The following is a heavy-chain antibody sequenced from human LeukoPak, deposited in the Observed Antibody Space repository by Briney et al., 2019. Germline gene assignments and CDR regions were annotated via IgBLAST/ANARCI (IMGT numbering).Heavy chain of an antibody. CDR3: ARFPSRPSAAGRSARRLLYYFDF. Sequence: ESGPTLVKPTQTLTLTCSFSGFSLSTTDVGVGVGWIRQAPGKALECLGIIYWDGDQRYRPSLNNRVSISKDTSKNQVVLTMTAMDPMDTGTYFCARFPSRPSAAGRSARRLLYYFDFWGPGIPVVVAS. CDR1: GFSLSTTDVGVG. J-gene: IGHJ4*02. CDR2: IYWDGDQ. D-gene: IGHD2-15*01. V-gene: IGHV2-5*02.